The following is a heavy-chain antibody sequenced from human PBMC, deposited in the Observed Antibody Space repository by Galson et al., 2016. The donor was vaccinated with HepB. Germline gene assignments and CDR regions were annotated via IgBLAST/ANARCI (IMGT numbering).Heavy chain of an antibody. V-gene: IGHV3-15*07. Sequence: SLRLSCAASGFTVNTAWLHWVRQAPGKGLEWVGRVKRESNGGTIDYAAPVKGRFTIARVDSKNTLDLQMSSLKVEDTAIYYCNTEGSFDSSGHNGYWGQGTLVTVSS. D-gene: IGHD3-22*01. CDR2: VKRESNGGTI. CDR3: NTEGSFDSSGHNGY. CDR1: GFTVNTAW. J-gene: IGHJ4*02.